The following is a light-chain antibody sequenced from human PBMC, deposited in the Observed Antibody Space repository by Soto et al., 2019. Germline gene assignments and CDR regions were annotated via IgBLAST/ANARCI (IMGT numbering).Light chain of an antibody. CDR2: KTS. Sequence: DIQMTQSPSTLSAFVGDRVTITCRASQSIGSWLAWYQQKAGKAPKLLIYKTSNLQSGVPSRFSGSGSGTEFTLTISSLQPEDFATYYCLQHNTYPWTFGQGTKVDIK. CDR1: QSIGSW. CDR3: LQHNTYPWT. V-gene: IGKV1-5*03. J-gene: IGKJ1*01.